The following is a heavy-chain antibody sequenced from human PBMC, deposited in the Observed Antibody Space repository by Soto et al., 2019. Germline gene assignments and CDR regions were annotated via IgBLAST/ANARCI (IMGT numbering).Heavy chain of an antibody. D-gene: IGHD4-17*01. CDR3: AREGPGYGDYYFQH. J-gene: IGHJ1*01. Sequence: GGSLRLSCAASGFTFSSFNMNWVLQAPGKGLEWVSYISSGSISMYYADSVKGRFTISRDNAKNSLYLQMNSLRAEDTAVYYCAREGPGYGDYYFQHWGQGTLVTVSS. V-gene: IGHV3-21*01. CDR1: GFTFSSFN. CDR2: ISSGSISM.